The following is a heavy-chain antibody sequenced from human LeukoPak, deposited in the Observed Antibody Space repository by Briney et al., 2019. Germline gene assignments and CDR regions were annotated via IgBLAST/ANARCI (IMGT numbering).Heavy chain of an antibody. CDR2: IYTSGST. V-gene: IGHV4-4*07. J-gene: IGHJ4*02. CDR3: ARSPLRYGSGTTFDY. D-gene: IGHD3-10*01. CDR1: GGSISSYY. Sequence: PSETLSLTCTVSGGSISSYYWSWIRQPAGKGLEWIGRIYTSGSTNYYPSLKSRVTMSVDTSKNQFSLKLSSVTAADTAVYYCARSPLRYGSGTTFDYWGQGTLVTVSS.